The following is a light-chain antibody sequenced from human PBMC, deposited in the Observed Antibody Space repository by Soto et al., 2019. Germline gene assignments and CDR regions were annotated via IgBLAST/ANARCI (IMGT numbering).Light chain of an antibody. V-gene: IGKV3-11*01. CDR1: QSVSSY. CDR3: QQSYSTPLFT. J-gene: IGKJ3*01. Sequence: EIVLTQSPATLSLSPGERATLSCRASQSVSSYLAWYQQKPGQAPRLLIYDASSLQSGVPSRFSGSGSGTDFTLTISSLQPEDFATYYCQQSYSTPLFTFGPGTKVDIK. CDR2: DAS.